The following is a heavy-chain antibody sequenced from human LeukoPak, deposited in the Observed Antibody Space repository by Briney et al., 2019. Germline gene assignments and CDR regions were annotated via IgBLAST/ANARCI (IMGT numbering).Heavy chain of an antibody. Sequence: GGSLRLSCAASGFTFSSYAMSWVRQAPGKGLEWVSAISGSGGSTYYADSVKGRFTISRDNSKNTLYLQMNSLRAEDTAVYYCAKTPWEVRGVRQDYYGMDVWGQGTTVTVSS. CDR2: ISGSGGST. CDR1: GFTFSSYA. J-gene: IGHJ6*02. D-gene: IGHD3-10*01. V-gene: IGHV3-23*01. CDR3: AKTPWEVRGVRQDYYGMDV.